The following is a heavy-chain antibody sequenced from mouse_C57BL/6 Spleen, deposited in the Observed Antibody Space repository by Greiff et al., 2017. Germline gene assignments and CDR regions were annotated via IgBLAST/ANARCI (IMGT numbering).Heavy chain of an antibody. J-gene: IGHJ4*01. D-gene: IGHD1-1*01. CDR3: ARDYYGSSDPYYYAMDY. CDR1: GFTFSSYG. CDR2: ISSGGSYT. Sequence: EVMLVESGGDLVKPGGSLKLSCAASGFTFSSYGMSWVRQTPDKRLEWVATISSGGSYTYYPDSVKGRFTISRDNAKNTLYLQMSSLKSEDTAMYYCARDYYGSSDPYYYAMDYWGQGTSVTVSS. V-gene: IGHV5-6*01.